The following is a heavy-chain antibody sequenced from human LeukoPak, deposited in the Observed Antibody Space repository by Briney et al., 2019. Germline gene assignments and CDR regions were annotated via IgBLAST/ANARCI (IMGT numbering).Heavy chain of an antibody. V-gene: IGHV4-34*01. Sequence: SETLSLTCAVYGRSFSGYYWSWIRQPPGKGLEWIGEINHSGSTYYNPSLKSRVTISVDTSKNQFSLKLSSVTAADTAVYYCARLRLGIAVAGTVRTFDYWGQGTLVTVSS. D-gene: IGHD6-19*01. CDR1: GRSFSGYY. CDR3: ARLRLGIAVAGTVRTFDY. J-gene: IGHJ4*02. CDR2: INHSGST.